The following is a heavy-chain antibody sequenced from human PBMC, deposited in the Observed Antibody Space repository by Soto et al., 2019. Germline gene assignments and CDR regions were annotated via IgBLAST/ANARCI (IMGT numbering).Heavy chain of an antibody. CDR3: TTDRAPDGIYSFDY. Sequence: EAQLSESGGDLVQPGGSLRLSCAASGFSFSDYSMNWVRQAPGKGLEWVAFIDLTGTMTDYRESVKGRFTLSKDKSMKPVYLQMNFLRVVDAAIYYCTTDRAPDGIYSFDYWGQGALVTVSS. J-gene: IGHJ4*02. V-gene: IGHV3-23*05. CDR2: IDLTGTMT. CDR1: GFSFSDYS. D-gene: IGHD2-21*01.